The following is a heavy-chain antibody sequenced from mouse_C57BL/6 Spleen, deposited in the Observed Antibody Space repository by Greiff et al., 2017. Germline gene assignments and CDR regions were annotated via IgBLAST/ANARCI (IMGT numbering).Heavy chain of an antibody. CDR2: IYPGDGDT. CDR1: GYAFSSSW. J-gene: IGHJ4*01. Sequence: VKLVESGPELVKPGASVKISCKASGYAFSSSWMNWVKQRPGKGLEWIGRIYPGDGDTNYNGKFKGKATLTADKPSSTAYMQLSSLTSEDSSVYFCARSVTSYAMDYWGQGTSVTVSS. V-gene: IGHV1-82*01. CDR3: ARSVTSYAMDY. D-gene: IGHD2-3*01.